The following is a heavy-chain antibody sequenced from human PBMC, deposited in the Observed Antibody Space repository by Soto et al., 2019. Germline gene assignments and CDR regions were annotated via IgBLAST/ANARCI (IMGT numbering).Heavy chain of an antibody. V-gene: IGHV4-59*01. J-gene: IGHJ4*01. D-gene: IGHD6-6*01. CDR2: IYYSGST. CDR1: GGSISSYY. CDR3: ARARRESIVVSLFIWRPPGQTLLVSVSSCQFGASETLSLTCAVYGGSFSGYY. Sequence: SETLSLTCTVSGGSISSYYWSWIRQPPGKGLEWIGYIYYSGSTNYNHCLKSRVTISVDTSKTQFSLKLSSVTAADTAVYYCARARRESIVVSLFIWRPPGQTLLVSVSSCQFGASETLSLTCAVYGGSFSGYYW.